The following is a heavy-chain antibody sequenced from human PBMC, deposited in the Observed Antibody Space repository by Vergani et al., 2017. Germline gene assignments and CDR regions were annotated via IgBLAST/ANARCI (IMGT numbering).Heavy chain of an antibody. Sequence: QVQLQESGPGLVKPSETLSLTCTVSGGSISSYYWSWIRQPPGKGLEWIGYIYYSGSTNYNPSLKSRVTISVDTSKNQFSLKLSSVTAADTAVYYCASWGPHETSNYFDYWGQGTLVTVSS. D-gene: IGHD3-16*01. CDR3: ASWGPHETSNYFDY. J-gene: IGHJ4*02. CDR2: IYYSGST. CDR1: GGSISSYY. V-gene: IGHV4-59*08.